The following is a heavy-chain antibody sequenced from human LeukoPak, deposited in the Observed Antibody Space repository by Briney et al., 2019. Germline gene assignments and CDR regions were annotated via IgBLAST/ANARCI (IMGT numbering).Heavy chain of an antibody. J-gene: IGHJ2*01. CDR1: GGSFSGYY. CDR2: INHSGCT. V-gene: IGHV4-34*01. CDR3: ARGAKFPRYFDL. Sequence: SETLSLTCAVYGGSFSGYYWSWIRQPPGKGLEWIGEINHSGCTNYNPSLKSRVTISVDTSKNQFSLKLSSVTAADTAVYYCARGAKFPRYFDLWGRGTLVTVSS.